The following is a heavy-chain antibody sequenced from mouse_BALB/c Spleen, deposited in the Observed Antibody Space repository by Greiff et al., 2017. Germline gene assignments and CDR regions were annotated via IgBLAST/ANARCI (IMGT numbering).Heavy chain of an antibody. CDR3: ARIYYGPLAY. CDR1: GFNIKDYY. V-gene: IGHV14-1*02. CDR2: IDPENGNT. Sequence: EVQGVESGAELVRPGALVKLSCKASGFNIKDYYMHWVKQRPEQGLEWIGWIDPENGNTIYDPKFQGKASITADTSSNTAYLQLSSLTSEDTAVYYCARIYYGPLAYWGQGTLVTVSA. D-gene: IGHD2-1*01. J-gene: IGHJ3*01.